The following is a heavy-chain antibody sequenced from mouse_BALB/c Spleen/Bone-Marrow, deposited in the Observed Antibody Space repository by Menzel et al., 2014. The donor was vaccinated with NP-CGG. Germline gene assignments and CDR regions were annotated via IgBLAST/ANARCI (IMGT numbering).Heavy chain of an antibody. CDR2: ISSAGSHT. J-gene: IGHJ2*01. D-gene: IGHD3-1*01. Sequence: EVQVVESGGGLVKPGGSLKLSCAASGFTFSWYAMSWVRQSPEKRLEWVAEISSAGSHTYYPDTVTGRFTISRDNAKNTLYLVMSSLRSEDTAMYYCVRDSSGYFDYWGQGTTLTVSS. V-gene: IGHV5-9-4*01. CDR3: VRDSSGYFDY. CDR1: GFTFSWYA.